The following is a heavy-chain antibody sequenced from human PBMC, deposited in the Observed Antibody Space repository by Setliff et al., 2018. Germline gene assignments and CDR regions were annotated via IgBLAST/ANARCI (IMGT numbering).Heavy chain of an antibody. Sequence: QPGGSLTLSCAASGFTFSSYAMSCVRQAPGKGLEWVSAISGSGGSTYYADSVKGRFTISRDNSKKTLYLQMNSLRAEDTSVYYCAKHGAYNDFLTGYNFYYDMGVWGQGTTVTVSS. V-gene: IGHV3-23*01. J-gene: IGHJ6*02. CDR3: AKHGAYNDFLTGYNFYYDMGV. CDR2: ISGSGGST. CDR1: GFTFSSYA. D-gene: IGHD3-9*01.